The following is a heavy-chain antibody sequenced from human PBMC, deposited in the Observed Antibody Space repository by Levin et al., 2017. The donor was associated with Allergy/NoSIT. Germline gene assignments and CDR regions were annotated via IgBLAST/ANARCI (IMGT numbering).Heavy chain of an antibody. D-gene: IGHD4-17*01. J-gene: IGHJ4*02. CDR1: GYSFTSYW. CDR2: IDPSDSYT. CDR3: ARQVGYGDFDF. V-gene: IGHV5-10-1*01. Sequence: GASVKVSCKGSGYSFTSYWISWVRQMPGKGLEWMGRIDPSDSYTNYSPSFQGHVTISADKSISTAYLQWSSLKASDIAMYYCARQVGYGDFDFWGQGTLVSVSS.